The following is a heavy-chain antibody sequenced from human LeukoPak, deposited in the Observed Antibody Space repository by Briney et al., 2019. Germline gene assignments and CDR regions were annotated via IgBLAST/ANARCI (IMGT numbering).Heavy chain of an antibody. CDR3: TRRSSYYYDSSGYYWGPYAFDI. V-gene: IGHV1-18*01. J-gene: IGHJ3*02. CDR1: GYTFTSYG. Sequence: ASVKVSCKASGYTFTSYGISWVRQAPGQGLEWMGWISAYNGKTNYAQKLQGRVTMTTDTSTSTAYMELRSLRSDDTAVYYCTRRSSYYYDSSGYYWGPYAFDIWGQGTMVTVSS. CDR2: ISAYNGKT. D-gene: IGHD3-22*01.